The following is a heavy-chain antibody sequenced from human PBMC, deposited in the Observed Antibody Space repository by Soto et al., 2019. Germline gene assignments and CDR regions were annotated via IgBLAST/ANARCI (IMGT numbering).Heavy chain of an antibody. CDR3: ARDAVAATTNWFDP. V-gene: IGHV1-46*01. CDR2: INPSGGST. Sequence: QVQLVQSGAEVKKPGASVKVSCKASGYTFASYYMHWVRQAPGQGLEWMGIINPSGGSTSYAQKLQDRVTRTRDTSTTTVYMELSSLRSEDTAVYYCARDAVAATTNWFDPWGQGTLVTVSS. D-gene: IGHD2-15*01. J-gene: IGHJ5*02. CDR1: GYTFASYY.